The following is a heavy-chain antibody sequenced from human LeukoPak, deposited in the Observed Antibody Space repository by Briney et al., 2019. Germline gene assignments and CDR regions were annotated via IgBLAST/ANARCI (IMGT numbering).Heavy chain of an antibody. D-gene: IGHD6-6*01. CDR1: GGSISSYY. Sequence: SETLSLTRTVSGGSISSYYWSWIRQPPGKGLEWIGYIYYSGSTNYNPSLKSRVTISVDTSKNQFSLKLSSVTAADTAVYYCASTARYSSSLFDYWGQGTLVTVSS. CDR3: ASTARYSSSLFDY. J-gene: IGHJ4*02. CDR2: IYYSGST. V-gene: IGHV4-59*01.